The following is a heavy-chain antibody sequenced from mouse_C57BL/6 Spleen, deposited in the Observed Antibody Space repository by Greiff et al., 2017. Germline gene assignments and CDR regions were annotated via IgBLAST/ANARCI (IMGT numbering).Heavy chain of an antibody. V-gene: IGHV5-4*01. D-gene: IGHD1-1*01. CDR3: AREDYGSHDY. J-gene: IGHJ2*01. CDR1: GFTFSSYA. Sequence: EVHLVESGGGLVKPGGSLKLSCAASGFTFSSYAMSWVRQTPEKRLEWVATISDGGSYTYYPDNVKGRFTISRDNAKNNLYLQMSHLKSEDTAMYYCAREDYGSHDYWGQGTTLTVSS. CDR2: ISDGGSYT.